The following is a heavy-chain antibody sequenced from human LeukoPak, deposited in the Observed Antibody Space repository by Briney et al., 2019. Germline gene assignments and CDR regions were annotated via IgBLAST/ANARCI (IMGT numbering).Heavy chain of an antibody. CDR2: IYHSGST. J-gene: IGHJ4*02. Sequence: PSETLSLTCAVSGGSISSGTWWSWVRQPPGKGLEWIGEIYHSGSTNNNPSLKSRVTISVDKSKNQFSLKLNSVTAADTAVYYCASRKLGNDYWGQGTLVTVSS. CDR3: ASRKLGNDY. CDR1: GGSISSGTW. V-gene: IGHV4-4*02. D-gene: IGHD7-27*01.